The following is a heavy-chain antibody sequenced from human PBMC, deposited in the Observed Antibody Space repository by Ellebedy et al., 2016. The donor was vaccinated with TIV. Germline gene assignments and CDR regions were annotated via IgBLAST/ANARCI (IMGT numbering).Heavy chain of an antibody. J-gene: IGHJ6*02. Sequence: GGSLRLXCAASGFTFSDYYMSWIRQAPGKGLEWVSYISSSGSTIYYADSVKGRFTISRDNAKNSLYLQMNSLRADDTAVYYCAREVVVVTAREYYYYYGMDVWGQGTTVTVSS. CDR3: AREVVVVTAREYYYYYGMDV. V-gene: IGHV3-11*01. CDR2: ISSSGSTI. CDR1: GFTFSDYY. D-gene: IGHD2-21*02.